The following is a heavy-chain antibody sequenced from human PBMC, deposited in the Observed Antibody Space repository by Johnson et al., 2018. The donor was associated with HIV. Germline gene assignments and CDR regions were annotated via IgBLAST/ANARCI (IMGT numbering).Heavy chain of an antibody. CDR3: ARDDTEADGAFDI. CDR1: GFTFSDYY. Sequence: QVQLVESGGGLVQPGGSLRLSCAASGFTFSDYYMSWVRQAPGKGLEWVSYISGSGSTTYYADSVKGRFTISRDNAKNSLYLQMNSLRAGDTAVYYCARDDTEADGAFDIWGQGASVTVSS. D-gene: IGHD2-2*02. J-gene: IGHJ3*02. V-gene: IGHV3-11*04. CDR2: ISGSGSTT.